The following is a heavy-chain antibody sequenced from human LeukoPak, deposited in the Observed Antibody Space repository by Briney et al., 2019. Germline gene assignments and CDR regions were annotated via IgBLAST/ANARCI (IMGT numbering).Heavy chain of an antibody. J-gene: IGHJ4*02. CDR2: IYYSGST. Sequence: SETLSLTCTVSGGSISSSSYYWGWIRQPPGKGLEWIGSIYYSGSTYYNPSLKSRVTISVDTSKNQFSLKLSSVTAADTAVYYCARQGPMDYVWGIYRQKDDYWGQGTLVTVSS. V-gene: IGHV4-39*01. CDR3: ARQGPMDYVWGIYRQKDDY. D-gene: IGHD3-16*02. CDR1: GGSISSSSYY.